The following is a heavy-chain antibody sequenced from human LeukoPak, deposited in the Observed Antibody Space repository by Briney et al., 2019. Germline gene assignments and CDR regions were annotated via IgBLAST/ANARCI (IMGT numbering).Heavy chain of an antibody. D-gene: IGHD3-22*01. V-gene: IGHV3-20*01. CDR1: GFTFSDYH. CDR2: INWNGGST. Sequence: PGGSLRLSCAASGFTFSDYHMSWIRQAPGKGLEWVSGINWNGGSTGYADSVKGRFTISRDNAKNSLYLQMNSLRAEDTALYHCARGTAYYYDNRGYYGPPFDFWGQGTLVTVSS. J-gene: IGHJ4*02. CDR3: ARGTAYYYDNRGYYGPPFDF.